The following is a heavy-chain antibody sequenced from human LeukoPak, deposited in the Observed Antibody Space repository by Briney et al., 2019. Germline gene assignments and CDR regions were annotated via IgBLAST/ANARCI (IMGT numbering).Heavy chain of an antibody. Sequence: PSETLSLTCAVYGGSFSGYYWSWIRQPPGKGLEWIGEINHSGSTNYNPSLKSRVTISVDTSKNQFSLKLSSVTAADTAVYYCAREGGYDSSVFSDYWGQGTLVTVSS. V-gene: IGHV4-34*01. CDR3: AREGGYDSSVFSDY. CDR1: GGSFSGYY. D-gene: IGHD3-22*01. CDR2: INHSGST. J-gene: IGHJ4*02.